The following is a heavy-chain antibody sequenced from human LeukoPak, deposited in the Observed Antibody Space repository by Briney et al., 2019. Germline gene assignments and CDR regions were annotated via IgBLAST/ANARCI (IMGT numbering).Heavy chain of an antibody. V-gene: IGHV3-7*01. J-gene: IGHJ5*02. CDR1: GFTFGNYW. CDR2: IKQAGSEK. Sequence: GGSLRLSCAASGFTFGNYWMSWVRQAPGKGLEWVANIKQAGSEKNYVDSVKGRFTISRDNAKNSLSLQMNSLRAEDTAVYYCARGPPLFDPWGQGTLVAVSS. CDR3: ARGPPLFDP.